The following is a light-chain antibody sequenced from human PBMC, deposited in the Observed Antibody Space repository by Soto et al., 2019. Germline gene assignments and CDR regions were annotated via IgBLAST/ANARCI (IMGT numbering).Light chain of an antibody. Sequence: QSVLTQPPSVSGAPGQRVTMSCAGTSSNIGADYDVHWYQLLPGIAPKLLIYSNTNRASGVPDRFSGSKSGTSASLDIAGLQAEDEADYYCHSYDSGLNDYVFGPGTKLTVL. CDR3: HSYDSGLNDYV. J-gene: IGLJ1*01. V-gene: IGLV1-40*01. CDR1: SSNIGADYD. CDR2: SNT.